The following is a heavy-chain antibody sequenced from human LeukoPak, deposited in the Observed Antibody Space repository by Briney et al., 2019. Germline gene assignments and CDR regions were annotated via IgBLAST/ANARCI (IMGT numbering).Heavy chain of an antibody. CDR3: ARELGGYFDGYYFDY. V-gene: IGHV4-30-4*08. J-gene: IGHJ4*02. D-gene: IGHD3-22*01. CDR1: GGSIRSDDYY. Sequence: SQTLSLTCTVSGGSIRSDDYYWSWIRQPPGKGLEWIGYIHHSGRTYYNPSLNSRVTVSVDTSKNQFSLKLNSVTAADTAVYYCARELGGYFDGYYFDYWGQGTLVTVSS. CDR2: IHHSGRT.